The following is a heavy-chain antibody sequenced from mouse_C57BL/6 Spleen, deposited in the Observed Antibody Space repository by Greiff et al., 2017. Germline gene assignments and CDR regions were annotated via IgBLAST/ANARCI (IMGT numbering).Heavy chain of an antibody. Sequence: VQLQQPGAELVKPGASVKLSCKASGYTFTSYWMHWVKQRPGRGLEWIGRIDPNSGGTKSNEKFKSKATLTVDKPSSTAYMQLSSLTSEDSAVYYCAKETAQGGDYFDYWGQGTTLTVSS. CDR1: GYTFTSYW. CDR3: AKETAQGGDYFDY. CDR2: IDPNSGGT. D-gene: IGHD3-2*02. V-gene: IGHV1-72*01. J-gene: IGHJ2*01.